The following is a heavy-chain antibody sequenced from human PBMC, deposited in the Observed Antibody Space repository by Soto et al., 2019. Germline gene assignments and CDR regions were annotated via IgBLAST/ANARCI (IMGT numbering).Heavy chain of an antibody. D-gene: IGHD6-19*01. CDR1: AGSMRNYY. CDR3: ARLGYSSGWYSDY. CDR2: VDDSGTT. V-gene: IGHV4-59*01. Sequence: SETLSLTCSVSAGSMRNYYWSWIRQPPGKGLEWIGNVDDSGTTKYNPSIRSRVTISVDTSTNQFSLKLSSVIAADTAVYYCARLGYSSGWYSDYWGQGTLVTVSS. J-gene: IGHJ4*02.